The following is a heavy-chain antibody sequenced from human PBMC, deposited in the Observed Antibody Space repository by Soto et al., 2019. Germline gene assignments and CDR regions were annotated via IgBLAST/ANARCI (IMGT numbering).Heavy chain of an antibody. Sequence: PGESLKISCKGSGYSFTSYWIGWVRQMPGKSLEWMGIIYPGDSDTRYSPSFQGQVTISADKSISTAYLQWSSLKASDTAMYYCARHVGHIVVVPAAMRYYYYGMDVWGQGTTVTVSS. CDR3: ARHVGHIVVVPAAMRYYYYGMDV. D-gene: IGHD2-2*01. CDR2: IYPGDSDT. J-gene: IGHJ6*02. CDR1: GYSFTSYW. V-gene: IGHV5-51*01.